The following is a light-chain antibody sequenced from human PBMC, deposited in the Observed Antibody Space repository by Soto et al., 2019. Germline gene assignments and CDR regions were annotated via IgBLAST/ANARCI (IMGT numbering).Light chain of an antibody. J-gene: IGKJ1*01. CDR1: QSLRTNS. V-gene: IGKV3-20*01. Sequence: TVLTHSPCTLYCSPMERATRSCRASQSLRTNSLAWYQQKPGQAPRLLIYGASNRATGIPDRFSGSGSGTDFTLTISGLEPEDFAVYYCQQYGSSGTFGQGTKVDIK. CDR2: GAS. CDR3: QQYGSSGT.